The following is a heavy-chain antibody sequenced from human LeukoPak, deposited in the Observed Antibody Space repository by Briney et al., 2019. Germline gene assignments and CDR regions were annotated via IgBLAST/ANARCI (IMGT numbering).Heavy chain of an antibody. CDR3: ASNRGELQLSVSAFDI. D-gene: IGHD5-24*01. Sequence: PGRSLRLSCAASGFTFSSYGMHWVRQAPGKGLEWVAFIRYDGSNKYYADSVKGRFTISRDNSKNTLYLQMNSLRAEDTAVYYCASNRGELQLSVSAFDIWGQGTMVTVSS. V-gene: IGHV3-30*02. CDR1: GFTFSSYG. J-gene: IGHJ3*02. CDR2: IRYDGSNK.